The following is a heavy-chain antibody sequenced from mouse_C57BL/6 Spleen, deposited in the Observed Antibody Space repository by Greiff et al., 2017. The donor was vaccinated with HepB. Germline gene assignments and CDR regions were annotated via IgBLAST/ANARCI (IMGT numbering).Heavy chain of an antibody. D-gene: IGHD3-2*02. V-gene: IGHV1-15*01. Sequence: VQLQQSGAELVRPGASVTLSCKASGYTFTDYEMHWVKQTPVHGLEWIGAIDPETGGTAYNQKFKGKAILTADKSSSTAYMELRSLTSEDSAVYYCTRGSGYVRYYFDYWGQGTTLTVSS. CDR3: TRGSGYVRYYFDY. CDR2: IDPETGGT. CDR1: GYTFTDYE. J-gene: IGHJ2*01.